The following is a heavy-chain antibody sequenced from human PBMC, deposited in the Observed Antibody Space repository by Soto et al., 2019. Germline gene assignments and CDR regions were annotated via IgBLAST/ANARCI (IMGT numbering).Heavy chain of an antibody. CDR3: AKRFGDYVGWFDP. D-gene: IGHD4-17*01. V-gene: IGHV4-59*01. Sequence: SETLSLTCTVSSVSINDYHWSWIRQSPGRGLEWIGYIFSRGTPNYNPSLKSRVTISVDTSRNQFSLKLNSLTAADTAMYFCAKRFGDYVGWFDPGAREPWSPS. J-gene: IGHJ5*02. CDR1: SVSINDYH. CDR2: IFSRGTP.